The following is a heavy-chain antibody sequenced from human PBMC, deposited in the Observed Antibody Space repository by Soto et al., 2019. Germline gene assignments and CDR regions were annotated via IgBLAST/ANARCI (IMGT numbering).Heavy chain of an antibody. CDR1: GFTFSSYA. CDR3: AKSSPTGYCGGDCYVVFYY. J-gene: IGHJ4*02. V-gene: IGHV3-23*01. Sequence: EVQLLESGGGLVQPGGSLRLSCAASGFTFSSYAMSWVRQAPGKGLEWVSAISGSGGSTYYADSVKGRLTISRDNSKNTLYLQMNSLRAEDTAVYYCAKSSPTGYCGGDCYVVFYYWGQGTLVTVSS. D-gene: IGHD2-21*02. CDR2: ISGSGGST.